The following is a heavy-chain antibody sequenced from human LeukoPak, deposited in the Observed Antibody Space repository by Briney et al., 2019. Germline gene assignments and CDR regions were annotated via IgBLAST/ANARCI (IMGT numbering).Heavy chain of an antibody. D-gene: IGHD2/OR15-2a*01. CDR2: IYTSGST. J-gene: IGHJ4*02. CDR1: GGSFSGYY. V-gene: IGHV4-4*07. Sequence: SETLSLTCAVYGGSFSGYYWSWIRQPAGKGLEWIGRIYTSGSTNYNPSLKSRVTISVDTSKNQFSLKLSSVTAADTAVYYCARDYKGVLLTCWGQGTLVTVSS. CDR3: ARDYKGVLLTC.